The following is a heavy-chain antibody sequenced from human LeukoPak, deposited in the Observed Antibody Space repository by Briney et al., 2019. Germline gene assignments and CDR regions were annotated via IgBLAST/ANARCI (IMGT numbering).Heavy chain of an antibody. CDR1: GYSFTSYW. CDR2: IYPGDSDN. D-gene: IGHD2-2*01. J-gene: IGHJ4*02. CDR3: ARSSPHCSSTSCPFDY. V-gene: IGHV5-51*01. Sequence: NTGESLKISCKGSGYSFTSYWIGWVRQMPGKGLEWMGIIYPGDSDNRYSPSFQGQVTISADKSISTAYLQWSSLKASDTAMYYCARSSPHCSSTSCPFDYWGQGTLVTVSS.